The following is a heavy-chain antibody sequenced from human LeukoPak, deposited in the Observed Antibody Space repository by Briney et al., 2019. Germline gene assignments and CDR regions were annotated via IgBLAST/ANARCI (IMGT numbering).Heavy chain of an antibody. Sequence: ASVKVSCKASGYTFTGYYMHWVRQAPGQGLEWMGWINPNSGGTNYAQKFQGRVTMTRDTSISTAYMELSRLRSDDTAVYYCARDIAAQGYYYYYIDVWGKGTTVTVSS. CDR2: INPNSGGT. J-gene: IGHJ6*03. V-gene: IGHV1-2*02. D-gene: IGHD6-13*01. CDR1: GYTFTGYY. CDR3: ARDIAAQGYYYYYIDV.